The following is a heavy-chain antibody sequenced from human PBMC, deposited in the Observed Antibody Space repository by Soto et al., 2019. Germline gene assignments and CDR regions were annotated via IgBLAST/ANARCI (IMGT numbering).Heavy chain of an antibody. D-gene: IGHD5-18*01. CDR1: GFLVNSAY. Sequence: EVQLVESGGGLIPPGGSLRLSCAASGFLVNSAYMTWVRQAPGKGLEWLSMINSDGSTLYAESVKGRFTISRDNSKNRLDLKMNSRRAEDTAMYYCARSGYSFAWGYWGQGTLVIVTS. J-gene: IGHJ4*02. CDR2: INSDGST. V-gene: IGHV3-53*01. CDR3: ARSGYSFAWGY.